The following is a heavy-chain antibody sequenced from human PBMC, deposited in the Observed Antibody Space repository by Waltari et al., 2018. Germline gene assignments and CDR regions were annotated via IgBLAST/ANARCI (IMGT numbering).Heavy chain of an antibody. V-gene: IGHV3-66*01. CDR1: GFSFSYYY. J-gene: IGHJ4*02. CDR2: INSGGGST. CDR3: ARDEGSPSDY. D-gene: IGHD6-13*01. Sequence: EVQLVGSGGGLAKTGGSLRLSCAASGFSFSYYYMRWVRQAPGKGLEWISGINSGGGSTYYADSVKGRFTISRENAKNTLYLQMGSLRDEDTAVYYCARDEGSPSDYWGQGVLVTVSS.